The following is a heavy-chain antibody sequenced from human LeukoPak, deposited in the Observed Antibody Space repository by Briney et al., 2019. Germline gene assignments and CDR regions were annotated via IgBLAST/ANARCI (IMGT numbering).Heavy chain of an antibody. J-gene: IGHJ6*02. CDR3: ARHDAEGYYYGMGV. CDR2: IFYSGTT. D-gene: IGHD1-14*01. V-gene: IGHV4-59*08. Sequence: SETLSLTCTVSGGSISSYYWSWIRQPPGKGLEWIGYIFYSGTTNYNPSLKSRVTISVDTSKNQLSLKLSSVIAADTAVYYCARHDAEGYYYGMGVWGPGTTVTVSS. CDR1: GGSISSYY.